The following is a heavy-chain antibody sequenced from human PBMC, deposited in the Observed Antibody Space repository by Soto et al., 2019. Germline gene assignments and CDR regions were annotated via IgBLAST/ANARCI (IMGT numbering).Heavy chain of an antibody. CDR3: VQSTGWPCVDF. D-gene: IGHD6-19*01. J-gene: IGHJ4*02. CDR1: GFTVSSKY. CDR2: IYGGGTT. V-gene: IGHV3-53*01. Sequence: EVQLVESGGGLIQPGGSLRLSCAASGFTVSSKYMTWVRQAPGKGLEWVSVIYGGGTTYYADSVKGRFTSSRDNTKNTLYLEMTRLRAEDTAVYDCVQSTGWPCVDFWGQGTLVTVSS.